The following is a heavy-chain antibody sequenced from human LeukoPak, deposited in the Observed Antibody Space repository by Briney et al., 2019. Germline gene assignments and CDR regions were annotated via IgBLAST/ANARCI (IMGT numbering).Heavy chain of an antibody. Sequence: GGTLRLSCAASGFTFSSYGMSWVRQAPGKGLEWVGRIKTKTDGGTTDYGAPVKGRFTISRDDSKKTLYLQMNSLKTDDTAVYYCTTDSPHHSGRYSEGPWGQGTLVTVSS. V-gene: IGHV3-15*01. J-gene: IGHJ5*02. CDR3: TTDSPHHSGRYSEGP. D-gene: IGHD1-26*01. CDR2: IKTKTDGGTT. CDR1: GFTFSSYG.